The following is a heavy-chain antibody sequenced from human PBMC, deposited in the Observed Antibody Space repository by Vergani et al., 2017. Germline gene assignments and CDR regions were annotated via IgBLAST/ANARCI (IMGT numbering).Heavy chain of an antibody. Sequence: EVQLVESGGGLVKPGGSLRLSCAASGFTFSSYSMNWVRQAPGKGLEWVSSISSSSSYIYYADSVKGRFTISRDNAKNSLYLQMNSLRAEDTAVYYCARDMTRYCSGGSCYSDAFDIGGQGTMVTVSS. CDR2: ISSSSSYI. V-gene: IGHV3-21*01. D-gene: IGHD2-15*01. CDR3: ARDMTRYCSGGSCYSDAFDI. CDR1: GFTFSSYS. J-gene: IGHJ3*02.